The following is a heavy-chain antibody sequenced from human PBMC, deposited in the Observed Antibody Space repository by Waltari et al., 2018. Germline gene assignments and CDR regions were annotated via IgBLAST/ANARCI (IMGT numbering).Heavy chain of an antibody. CDR2: IQSRGTT. D-gene: IGHD2-8*02. CDR1: DGSISSGYNY. CDR3: CNLRGGTGGRGY. V-gene: IGHV4-30-4*01. J-gene: IGHJ4*02. Sequence: QVQVQESGPGLVTPSQTLSLACSVSDGSISSGYNYWRCIRQPPGKGLDYIGHIQSRGTTDYNPPLRGRISISVDTSKNEFSLKLTSVTAADTAVYYCCNLRGGTGGRGYWGQGILVTVSS.